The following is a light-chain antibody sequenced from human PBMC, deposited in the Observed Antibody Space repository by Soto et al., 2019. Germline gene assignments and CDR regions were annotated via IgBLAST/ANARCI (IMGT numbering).Light chain of an antibody. CDR3: HPRSNLPPNP. CDR1: QSVSSN. V-gene: IGKV3-15*01. J-gene: IGKJ5*01. Sequence: KHAPAAVSLYKGARATLSCMASQSVSSNLAWYQQKPGQAPRLLIYGASTRATGIPARFSGSGSGTEFTLTISSLQSADFAVHYCHPRSNLPPNPFGQVTLLAIK. CDR2: GAS.